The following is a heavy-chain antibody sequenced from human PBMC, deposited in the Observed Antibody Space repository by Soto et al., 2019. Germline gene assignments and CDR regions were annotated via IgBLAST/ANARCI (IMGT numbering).Heavy chain of an antibody. CDR2: IYYSGST. J-gene: IGHJ4*01. V-gene: IGHV4-30-4*01. CDR3: ARDGDYYDSSGYYWRYFDY. D-gene: IGHD3-22*01. CDR1: GGSISSGDYY. Sequence: SETLSLTCTVSGGSISSGDYYWSWIRQPPGKGPEWIGYIYYSGSTYYNPSLKSRVTISVDTSKNQFSLKLSSVTAADTAVYYCARDGDYYDSSGYYWRYFDYWGQGTLVTVSS.